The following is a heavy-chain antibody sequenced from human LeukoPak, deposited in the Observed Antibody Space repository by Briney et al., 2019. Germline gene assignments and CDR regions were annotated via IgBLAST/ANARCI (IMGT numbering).Heavy chain of an antibody. D-gene: IGHD1-14*01. CDR3: ARRDGMSSVDY. Sequence: TSETLSLTCAVYGGSFSGYYWSWIRQPPGKGLEWIGEINHSGSTNYNPSLKSRVTISVDTSKNQFSLKLSSVTAADTAVYYCARRDGMSSVDYWGQGTLVTVSS. CDR1: GGSFSGYY. V-gene: IGHV4-34*01. CDR2: INHSGST. J-gene: IGHJ4*02.